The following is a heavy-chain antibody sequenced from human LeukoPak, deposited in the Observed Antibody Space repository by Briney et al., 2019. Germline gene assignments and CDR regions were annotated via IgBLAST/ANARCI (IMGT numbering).Heavy chain of an antibody. J-gene: IGHJ3*02. CDR2: IYHSGST. D-gene: IGHD1-26*01. Sequence: PSETLSLTCTVSGGSISSGGYYWSWIRQPPGKGLEWIGYIYHSGSTYYNPSLKSRVTISVDRSKNQFSLKLSSVTAADTAVYYCARDLGVGATTEGAFDIWGQGTMVTVSS. CDR1: GGSISSGGYY. CDR3: ARDLGVGATTEGAFDI. V-gene: IGHV4-30-2*01.